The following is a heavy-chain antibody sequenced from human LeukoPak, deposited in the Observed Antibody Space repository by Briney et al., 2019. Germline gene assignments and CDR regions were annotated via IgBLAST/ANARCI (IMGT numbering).Heavy chain of an antibody. CDR2: INHSGSI. CDR1: GGFFRYHY. J-gene: IGHJ5*01. D-gene: IGHD7-27*01. V-gene: IGHV4-34*01. Sequence: YETVSLTCAVNGGFFRYHYWSWIRQAAGKGLEWIGEINHSGSINYNPSLKGRVTISAKKSKSQFSLRMTSVTAADTAVYYCAKRVWAPRIDSWGQGTLVTVSS. CDR3: AKRVWAPRIDS.